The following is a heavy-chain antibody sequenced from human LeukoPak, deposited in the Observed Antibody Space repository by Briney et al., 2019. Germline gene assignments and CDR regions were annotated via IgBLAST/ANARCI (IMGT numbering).Heavy chain of an antibody. V-gene: IGHV4-39*01. J-gene: IGHJ5*02. D-gene: IGHD6-13*01. CDR2: ISDSGNT. Sequence: SETLSLTCTVSGGSISSRSYYWGWIRQPPGKGLEWIGKISDSGNTYYSPSLRSRVTISIDMSKNQFSLKLSSVTATDTAVYYCARFRRSSWYWKGDWFDPWGQGTLVTVSS. CDR1: GGSISSRSYY. CDR3: ARFRRSSWYWKGDWFDP.